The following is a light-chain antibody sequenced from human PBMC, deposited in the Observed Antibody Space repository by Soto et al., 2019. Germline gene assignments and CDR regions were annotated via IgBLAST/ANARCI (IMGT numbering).Light chain of an antibody. J-gene: IGKJ4*01. V-gene: IGKV3-11*01. CDR3: QQRSNWLT. CDR2: AVS. CDR1: QNVSTY. Sequence: EIVLTQSPGTLSLSPGERATLSCRASQNVSTYLAWYQQKPGQAPRLLIYAVSTRATGVPARFSGSGSGTDFTLTISSLESEDFGVYYCQQRSNWLTFGGGTKVELK.